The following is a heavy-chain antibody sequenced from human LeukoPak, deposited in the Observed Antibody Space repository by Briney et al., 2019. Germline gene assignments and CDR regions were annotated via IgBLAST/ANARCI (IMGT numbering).Heavy chain of an antibody. J-gene: IGHJ3*02. CDR2: IYYSGST. D-gene: IGHD3-3*01. V-gene: IGHV4-59*01. CDR1: GGSISSYY. Sequence: SETLSLTCTVSGGSISSYYWGWIRQPPGKGLEWIGYIYYSGSTNYNPSLKSRVTISVDTSKNQFSLKLSSVTAADTAVYYCARRFSGAYAFDIWGQGQWSPSLQ. CDR3: ARRFSGAYAFDI.